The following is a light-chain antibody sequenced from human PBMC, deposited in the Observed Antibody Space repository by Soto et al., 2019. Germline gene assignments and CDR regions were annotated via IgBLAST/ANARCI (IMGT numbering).Light chain of an antibody. CDR1: QSVGSN. CDR2: GAS. Sequence: ETVMTQSPATLSVSPGEGATLSCRASQSVGSNLAWYQQRPGQAPRLLIYGASTRATGIPARFSGSGSGTEFTLXIXXXXXXXXXXXXXQQYNNWPPHTFGQGTKLEIK. V-gene: IGKV3-15*01. CDR3: QQYNNWPPHT. J-gene: IGKJ2*01.